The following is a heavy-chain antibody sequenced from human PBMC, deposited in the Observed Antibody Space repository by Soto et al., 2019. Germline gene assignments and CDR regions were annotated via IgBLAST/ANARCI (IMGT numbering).Heavy chain of an antibody. CDR2: ISGSGGST. CDR3: ATRGLRFLEWLFDSFDY. Sequence: RGPLRLSCTSSGFTFSSYAMTWSRQAPGKGLEWVSAISGSGGSTYYADSVKGRFTISRDNSKNTLYLQMNSLRDEDTAVYYCATRGLRFLEWLFDSFDYWGQGTLVNVSS. J-gene: IGHJ4*02. CDR1: GFTFSSYA. V-gene: IGHV3-23*01. D-gene: IGHD3-3*01.